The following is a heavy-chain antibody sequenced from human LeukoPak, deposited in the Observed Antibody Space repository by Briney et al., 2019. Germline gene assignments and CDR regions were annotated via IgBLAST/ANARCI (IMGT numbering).Heavy chain of an antibody. V-gene: IGHV3-23*01. CDR1: GFTFYTYA. D-gene: IGHD3-3*01. CDR3: AKLGITNYDFWSGYFDF. J-gene: IGHJ4*02. CDR2: ISGSDGST. Sequence: GGSLRLSCAASGFTFYTYAMHWVRQAPGKGLEWVSGISGSDGSTYYVDSVKGRFTISRDNSKNTLYLQMNSLRVEDTAMYYCAKLGITNYDFWSGYFDFWGQGTLVTVSS.